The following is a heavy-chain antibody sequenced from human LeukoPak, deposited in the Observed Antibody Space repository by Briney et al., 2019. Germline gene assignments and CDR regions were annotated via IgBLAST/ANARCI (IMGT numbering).Heavy chain of an antibody. D-gene: IGHD1-26*01. J-gene: IGHJ3*02. CDR1: GGTFSSYA. CDR3: ARCSYSGSYSDAFDI. Sequence: ASVKVSCKASGGTFSSYAISWVRQAPGQGLEWMGGIIPIFGTANYAQKFQGRVTITTDESTSTAYMELSSLRSEDTAVYYCARCSYSGSYSDAFDIWGQGTMVTVSS. V-gene: IGHV1-69*05. CDR2: IIPIFGTA.